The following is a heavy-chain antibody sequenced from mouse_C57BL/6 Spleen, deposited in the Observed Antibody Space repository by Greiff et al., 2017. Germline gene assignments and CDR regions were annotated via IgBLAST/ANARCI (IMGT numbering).Heavy chain of an antibody. D-gene: IGHD2-2*01. V-gene: IGHV3-6*01. CDR3: AREGGYGYDEAMDY. CDR2: ISYDGSN. CDR1: GYSITSGYY. Sequence: EVKLVESGPGLVKPSQSLSLTCSVTGYSITSGYYWNWIRQFPGNKLEWMGYISYDGSNNYNPSLKNRISITRDTSKNQFFLKLNSVTTEDTATYYCAREGGYGYDEAMDYWGQGTSVTVSS. J-gene: IGHJ4*01.